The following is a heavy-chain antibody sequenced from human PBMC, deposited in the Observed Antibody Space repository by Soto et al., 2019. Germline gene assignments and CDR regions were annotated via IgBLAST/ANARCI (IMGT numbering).Heavy chain of an antibody. V-gene: IGHV3-13*01. CDR3: ARIGPDNGNYDY. CDR1: GFTFSSYD. Sequence: EVQLVESGGGLVQPGGSLRLSCAASGFTFSSYDMHWVRQATGKGLEWVSAIGTAGDTYYPGSVKGRFTISRENAKNSLYLQMNSLIAGDTAVYYWARIGPDNGNYDYWVQLTLVTVSS. CDR2: IGTAGDT. D-gene: IGHD1-7*01. J-gene: IGHJ4*02.